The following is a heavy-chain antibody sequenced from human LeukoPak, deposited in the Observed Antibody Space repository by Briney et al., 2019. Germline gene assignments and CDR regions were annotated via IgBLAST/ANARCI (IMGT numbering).Heavy chain of an antibody. Sequence: GGSLRLSCAASGFTFSNYWMSWVRQAPGKGLEWVANIKQDGSEKFYVDSVKGRFTISRDNAKNSLYLQMNRLRAEDTAVYYCARGGATRPDFWGQGTLVTVSS. V-gene: IGHV3-7*01. CDR3: ARGGATRPDF. D-gene: IGHD1-26*01. CDR1: GFTFSNYW. CDR2: IKQDGSEK. J-gene: IGHJ4*02.